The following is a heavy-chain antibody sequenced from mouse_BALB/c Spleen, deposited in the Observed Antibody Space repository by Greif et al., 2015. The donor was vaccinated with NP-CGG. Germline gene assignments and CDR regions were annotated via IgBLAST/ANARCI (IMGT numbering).Heavy chain of an antibody. CDR1: GYTFTSYY. V-gene: IGHV1S56*01. CDR3: ARGGRQLGSPDY. D-gene: IGHD3-2*01. J-gene: IGHJ2*01. Sequence: VQLQQSGPELVKPGASVRISCKASGYTFTSYYIHWVKQRPGQGLEWIGWIYPGNVNTKYNEKFKGKATLTADKSSSTAYMQLSSLTSEDSAVYFCARGGRQLGSPDYWGQGTTLTVSS. CDR2: IYPGNVNT.